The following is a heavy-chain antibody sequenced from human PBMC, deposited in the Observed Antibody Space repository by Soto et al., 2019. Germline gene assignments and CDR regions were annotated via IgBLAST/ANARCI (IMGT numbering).Heavy chain of an antibody. Sequence: EVQLVESGGGLVQPGGSLRLSCAASGFTFSSYWMSWVRQAPGKGLEWVANIKEDGSEKYYVDSVKGRFTISRDNTKNSLDLQMNSVRVEDTAVYYCVRVGRLGGYWGQGTLVTVSS. V-gene: IGHV3-7*03. CDR1: GFTFSSYW. CDR3: VRVGRLGGY. CDR2: IKEDGSEK. J-gene: IGHJ4*02. D-gene: IGHD3-16*01.